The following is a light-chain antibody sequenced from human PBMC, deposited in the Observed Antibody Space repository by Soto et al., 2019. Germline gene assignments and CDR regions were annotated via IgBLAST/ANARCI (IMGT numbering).Light chain of an antibody. Sequence: QSALTQPPSVSGAPGQRVTISCTGGSSNIGPTYDVHWYQQLPGTAPKLLIYANTNRPSGVPDRFSGSKSGTSASLAITGLQAEDEADYFCQSYDSSLSGYVFGTGTKLTVL. V-gene: IGLV1-40*01. J-gene: IGLJ1*01. CDR2: ANT. CDR1: SSNIGPTYD. CDR3: QSYDSSLSGYV.